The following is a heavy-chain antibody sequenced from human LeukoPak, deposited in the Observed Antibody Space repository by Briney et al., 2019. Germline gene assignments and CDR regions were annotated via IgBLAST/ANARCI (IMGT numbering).Heavy chain of an antibody. CDR3: ATMVRGVNWCAP. Sequence: GASVKVSCKVSGYTLTELSLHWVRQAPGKGLEWMGGFDPEDGETIYAQKFQGRVTMTEDTSTDTAYMELSSLRSEDTAVYYCATMVRGVNWCAPWGQETRVSVSS. V-gene: IGHV1-24*01. D-gene: IGHD3-10*01. CDR2: FDPEDGET. J-gene: IGHJ5*02. CDR1: GYTLTELS.